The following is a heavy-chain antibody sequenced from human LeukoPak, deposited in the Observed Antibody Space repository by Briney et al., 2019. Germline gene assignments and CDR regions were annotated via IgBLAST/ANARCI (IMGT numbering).Heavy chain of an antibody. CDR2: MNPNSGNT. CDR1: GYTFTSYD. Sequence: ASVKVSCKASGYTFTSYDINWVRQATGQGLEWMGWMNPNSGNTGYRQKFQGRVTMTRNTSISTAYMELSSLRSEDTAVYYCARNLWFGEPIDYWGQGTLVTVSS. CDR3: ARNLWFGEPIDY. V-gene: IGHV1-8*01. J-gene: IGHJ4*02. D-gene: IGHD3-10*01.